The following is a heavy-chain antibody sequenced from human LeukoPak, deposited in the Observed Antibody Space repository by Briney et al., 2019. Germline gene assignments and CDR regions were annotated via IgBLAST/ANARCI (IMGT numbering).Heavy chain of an antibody. D-gene: IGHD5-24*01. CDR1: GFTFSRYN. V-gene: IGHV3-23*01. J-gene: IGHJ6*03. CDR2: ISGSGVST. Sequence: PGGSLRLSCAASGFTFSRYNMDWVRQAPGKGLGWVSAISGSGVSTYCADSVKGRYTISRDNSKNTLYLQMNSLRAEDTAVYYCAKERRGYNFSYMDVWGKGTTVTVSS. CDR3: AKERRGYNFSYMDV.